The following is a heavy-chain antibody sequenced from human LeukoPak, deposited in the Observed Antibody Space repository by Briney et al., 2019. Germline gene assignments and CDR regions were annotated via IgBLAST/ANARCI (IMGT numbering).Heavy chain of an antibody. D-gene: IGHD6-13*01. CDR3: ARDGGAAALSY. CDR2: ISSTGSTI. CDR1: GFTVSDYY. Sequence: GGSLRLSCTVSGFTVSDYYMSWIRQAPGKGLEWVSYISSTGSTIYYADSVKGRFTISRDNAKNSLYLQMNSLRAQDTAVYYCARDGGAAALSYWGQGTLVTVSS. J-gene: IGHJ4*02. V-gene: IGHV3-11*01.